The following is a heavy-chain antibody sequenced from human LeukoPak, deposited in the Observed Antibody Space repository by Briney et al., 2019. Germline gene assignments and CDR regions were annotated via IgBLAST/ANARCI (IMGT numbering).Heavy chain of an antibody. CDR2: INAGNGNA. D-gene: IGHD5-24*01. CDR3: ARDPGRRWLQWEYNDY. J-gene: IGHJ4*02. Sequence: GASVKVSCKASGYTFTSYAMHWVRQAPGQRLEWMGWINAGNGNAKYSQEFQGRVTITRDTSTSTVYMELSSLRSEDTAVYYCARDPGRRWLQWEYNDYWGQGTLVTVSS. V-gene: IGHV1-3*03. CDR1: GYTFTSYA.